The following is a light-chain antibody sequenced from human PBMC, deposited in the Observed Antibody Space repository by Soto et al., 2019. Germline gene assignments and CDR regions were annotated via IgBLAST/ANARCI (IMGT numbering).Light chain of an antibody. CDR1: QSVSSSY. CDR3: QQYVSSPST. CDR2: GAA. Sequence: EIVLTQSPGTLSLSPGDRATLSCSASQSVSSSYFAWYQQQPGQAPRLLIYGAATRATGIPDRFSGSGSGTDFTLTISRLEPEDFAVYYCQQYVSSPSTFGQGTKVEI. V-gene: IGKV3-20*01. J-gene: IGKJ1*01.